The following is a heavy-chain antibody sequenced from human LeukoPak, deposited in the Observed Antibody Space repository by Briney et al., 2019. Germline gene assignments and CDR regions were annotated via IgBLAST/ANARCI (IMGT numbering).Heavy chain of an antibody. J-gene: IGHJ4*01. CDR2: ISTYNGNT. CDR1: GYTFTSYG. D-gene: IGHD3-3*01. CDR3: ASRSGSTPYYIDY. Sequence: ASVKVSCKVSGYTFTSYGMSWVRQAPGQGLEWMGWISTYNGNTNYAQKFQGRVTMTTDTSTSTAYMELRSLRPDDTAVYYCASRSGSTPYYIDYWGQGTPVTVSS. V-gene: IGHV1-18*01.